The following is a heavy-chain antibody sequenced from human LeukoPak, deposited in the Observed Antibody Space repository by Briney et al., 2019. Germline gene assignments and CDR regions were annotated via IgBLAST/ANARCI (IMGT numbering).Heavy chain of an antibody. CDR1: GGTFSSYA. Sequence: SVKVSCKASGGTFSSYAISWVRQAPGQGLEWMGGIIPIFGTAKYAQKFQGRVTITTDESTSTAYMELSSLRSEDTAVYYCASPYYYDSSGYQRAHWYFDLWGRGTLVTVSS. D-gene: IGHD3-22*01. CDR2: IIPIFGTA. CDR3: ASPYYYDSSGYQRAHWYFDL. J-gene: IGHJ2*01. V-gene: IGHV1-69*05.